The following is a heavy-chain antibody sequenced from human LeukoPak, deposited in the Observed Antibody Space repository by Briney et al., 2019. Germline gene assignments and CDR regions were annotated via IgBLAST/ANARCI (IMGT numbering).Heavy chain of an antibody. CDR1: GFTFSSYS. Sequence: GGSLRLSCAASGFTFSSYSMNWVRQAPGKGLEWVSYISSSGSTIYYADSVKGRFTISRDNAKNSLYLQMNSLRAEDTAVYYCARDSDTALFDYWGQGTLVTVSS. V-gene: IGHV3-48*04. D-gene: IGHD5-18*01. CDR2: ISSSGSTI. CDR3: ARDSDTALFDY. J-gene: IGHJ4*02.